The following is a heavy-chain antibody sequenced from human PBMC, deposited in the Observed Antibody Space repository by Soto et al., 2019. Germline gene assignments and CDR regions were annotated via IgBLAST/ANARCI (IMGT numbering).Heavy chain of an antibody. CDR1: GGSFGSSA. CDR2: IIPVFDKA. Sequence: QVQLVQSGADVKKPGSSVKVSCKPSGGSFGSSAISWVRQAPAQGLEWMGEIIPVFDKANYAQNSQGRLTITADELTGTVFMELSSLRSEDTAVYFCARLRRDWGDAFDLWGLGTFVTVSS. CDR3: ARLRRDWGDAFDL. V-gene: IGHV1-69*01. D-gene: IGHD3-16*01. J-gene: IGHJ3*01.